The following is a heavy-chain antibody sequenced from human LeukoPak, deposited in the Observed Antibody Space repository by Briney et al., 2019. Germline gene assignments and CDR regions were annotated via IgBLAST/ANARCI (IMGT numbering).Heavy chain of an antibody. D-gene: IGHD3-3*01. CDR3: ARPSRDYDFWSDYYMDV. CDR1: GYTFTSYD. V-gene: IGHV1-18*01. CDR2: ISAYNGNT. J-gene: IGHJ6*03. Sequence: GASVKVSCKASGYTFTSYDINWVRQATGQGLEWMGWISAYNGNTNYAQKLQGRVTMTTDTSTSTAYMELRSLRSDDTAVYYCARPSRDYDFWSDYYMDVWGKGTTVTVSS.